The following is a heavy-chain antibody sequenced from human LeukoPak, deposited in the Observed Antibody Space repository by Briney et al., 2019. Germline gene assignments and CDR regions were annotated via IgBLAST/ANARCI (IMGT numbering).Heavy chain of an antibody. CDR3: ARFSSQLLKTGGFDS. CDR2: IFDSENS. CDR1: GDSISSYY. J-gene: IGHJ4*02. V-gene: IGHV4-59*01. Sequence: SETLSLTCTVSGDSISSYYWSWIRQPPGKGLEWIGYIFDSENSKYNPSRESRVIISVDTSKDQLSLKLTSVTAADTAVYYCARFSSQLLKTGGFDSWGQGTLVTVFS. D-gene: IGHD1-26*01.